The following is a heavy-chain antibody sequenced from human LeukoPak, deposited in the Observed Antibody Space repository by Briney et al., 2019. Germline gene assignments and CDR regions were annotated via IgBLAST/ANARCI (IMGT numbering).Heavy chain of an antibody. D-gene: IGHD3-22*01. CDR1: GFTFDDYA. CDR3: AKDIGPGEYYYDSRGYFDY. Sequence: GGSLRLSCAASGFTFDDYAMHWVRQAPGKGLEWVSGISWNSGSIGYADSVKGRFTISRDNANNSLYLQMNSLRAEDTALYYCAKDIGPGEYYYDSRGYFDYWGQGTLVTVSS. J-gene: IGHJ4*02. CDR2: ISWNSGSI. V-gene: IGHV3-9*01.